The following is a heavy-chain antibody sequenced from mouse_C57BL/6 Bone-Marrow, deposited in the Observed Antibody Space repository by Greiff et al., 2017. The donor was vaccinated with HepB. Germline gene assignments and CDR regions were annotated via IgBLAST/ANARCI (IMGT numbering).Heavy chain of an antibody. D-gene: IGHD2-4*01. CDR2: IWTGGGT. Sequence: VKLQESGPGLVAPSQSLSITCTVSGFSLTSYAISWVRQPPGKGLAWLGVIWTGGGTNYNSALKSRLSISKDNSKSQVFVKMNSLQTDDTARYYCARSDYSWFAYWGQGTLVTVSA. CDR3: ARSDYSWFAY. CDR1: GFSLTSYA. V-gene: IGHV2-9-1*01. J-gene: IGHJ3*01.